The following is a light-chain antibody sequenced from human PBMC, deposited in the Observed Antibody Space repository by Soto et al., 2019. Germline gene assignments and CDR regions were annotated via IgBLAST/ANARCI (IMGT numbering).Light chain of an antibody. V-gene: IGLV2-8*01. CDR2: EVT. CDR1: SSDVGYYDY. J-gene: IGLJ1*01. Sequence: QSVLTQPPSSSGFPVQSVTISCTGTSSDVGYYDYVSWYQQHPGKAPTLVIYEVTQRPSGVPDRVSASKSGNTASLTVSGLRAEDEADYYCSSYAGSNHFVFGSGTKVTVL. CDR3: SSYAGSNHFV.